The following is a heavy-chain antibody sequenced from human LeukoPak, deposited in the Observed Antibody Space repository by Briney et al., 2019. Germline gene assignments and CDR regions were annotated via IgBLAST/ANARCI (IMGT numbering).Heavy chain of an antibody. V-gene: IGHV3-48*01. D-gene: IGHD2-2*01. CDR2: ISSSSSTI. CDR1: GFTFSTYS. Sequence: PGGSLRLSCAASGFTFSTYSMNWVRQAPGKGLEWVSYISSSSSTIYYADSVKGRFTISRDSSKNMLFLLMNSLRAEDTAIYHCARQTGASTNFDNWGQGTLVTVSS. CDR3: ARQTGASTNFDN. J-gene: IGHJ4*02.